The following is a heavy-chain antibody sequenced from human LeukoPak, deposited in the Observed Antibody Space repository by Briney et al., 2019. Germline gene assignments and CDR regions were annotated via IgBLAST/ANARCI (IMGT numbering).Heavy chain of an antibody. CDR3: ARGGGSDSSGWISWFDP. V-gene: IGHV4-61*02. CDR1: GGSISSGSYY. J-gene: IGHJ5*02. D-gene: IGHD6-19*01. CDR2: IYTSGST. Sequence: SQTLSLTCTVSGGSISSGSYYWSWIRQPAGKGLEWIGRIYTSGSTNYNPSLKSRVTISVDTSKNQFSLKLSSVTAADTAVYYCARGGGSDSSGWISWFDPWGQGTLVTVSS.